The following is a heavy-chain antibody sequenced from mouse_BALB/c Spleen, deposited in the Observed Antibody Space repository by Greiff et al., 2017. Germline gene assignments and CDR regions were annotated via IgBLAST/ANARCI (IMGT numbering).Heavy chain of an antibody. J-gene: IGHJ2*01. CDR1: GYTFTEYT. CDR2: INPNNGGT. CDR3: ARSGGSRCDGYYDYDFDY. D-gene: IGHD2-3*01. V-gene: IGHV1-18*01. Sequence: VQLKQPGPELVKPGASVKISCKTSGYTFTEYTMHWVKQSPGKSLEWIGGINPNNGGTSYNQKFKGKATLTVDKSSSTAYMELRSLTSEDSAVYYCARSGGSRCDGYYDYDFDYWGQGTTLTVSS.